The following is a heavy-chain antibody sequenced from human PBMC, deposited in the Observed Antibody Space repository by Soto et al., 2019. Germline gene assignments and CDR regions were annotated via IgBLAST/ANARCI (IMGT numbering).Heavy chain of an antibody. Sequence: GASVKVSCKVSGYTLTELSMHWVRQAPGKENEWMGGFDPEDGETIYAQKFQGRVTMTEDTSTDTAYMELSSLRSEDTAVYYCAIEYIVAPCYYYYGMDVWGQGTTVTVSS. D-gene: IGHD3-22*01. CDR3: AIEYIVAPCYYYYGMDV. V-gene: IGHV1-24*01. CDR2: FDPEDGET. J-gene: IGHJ6*02. CDR1: GYTLTELS.